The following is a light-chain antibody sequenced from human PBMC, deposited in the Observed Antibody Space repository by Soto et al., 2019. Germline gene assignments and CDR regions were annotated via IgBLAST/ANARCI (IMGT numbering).Light chain of an antibody. CDR1: SSNIGSNT. V-gene: IGLV1-44*01. J-gene: IGLJ1*01. CDR3: AAWDDSLNGV. CDR2: SNN. Sequence: SALTQPPSASGTPGQRVTISCSGSSSNIGSNTVNWYQQLPGTAPKLLIYSNNQRPSGVPDRFSGSKSGTSASLAISGLQSEDEADYYCAAWDDSLNGVFGTGTKVTVL.